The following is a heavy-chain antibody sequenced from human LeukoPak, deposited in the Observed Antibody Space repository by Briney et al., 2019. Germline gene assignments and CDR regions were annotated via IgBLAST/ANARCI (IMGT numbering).Heavy chain of an antibody. CDR1: GFTFISYA. J-gene: IGHJ3*02. CDR3: AKIIYDSNTIDAFDI. Sequence: GTSLRLSCAASGFTFISYAIHWVRQAPGKGLEWVAVISFHGTDSFYADSVKGRFTISRDNSKNTLYVQMNSLRAEDTAVYYCAKIIYDSNTIDAFDIWGQGTMVTVSS. V-gene: IGHV3-30*04. CDR2: ISFHGTDS. D-gene: IGHD3-22*01.